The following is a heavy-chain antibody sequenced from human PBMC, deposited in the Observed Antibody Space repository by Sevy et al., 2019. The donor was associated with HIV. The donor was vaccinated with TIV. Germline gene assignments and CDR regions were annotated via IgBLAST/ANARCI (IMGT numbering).Heavy chain of an antibody. Sequence: ASVKVSCKASGGTFSSYAISWVRQAPGQGLEWMGGIIPIFGTANYAQKFQDRVTITADESTSTAYMELSSLRSEDTAVYYCAREAVSCSSTSCYTGFDYWGQGTLVTVSS. D-gene: IGHD2-2*02. CDR2: IIPIFGTA. CDR1: GGTFSSYA. V-gene: IGHV1-69*13. J-gene: IGHJ4*02. CDR3: AREAVSCSSTSCYTGFDY.